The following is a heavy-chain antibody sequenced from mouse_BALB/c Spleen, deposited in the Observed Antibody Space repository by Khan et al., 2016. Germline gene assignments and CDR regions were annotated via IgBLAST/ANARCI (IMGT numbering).Heavy chain of an antibody. CDR2: IDPANGNT. CDR1: GFNIKDTF. J-gene: IGHJ2*01. Sequence: VQLQQSGAELVKPGASVKLSCTASGFNIKDTFMHWVKQRPEQGLEWIGRIDPANGNTRYDPKFQGKATITADTSSNTAYLQLSSRTSEDTSVYYCARRGPIDYYGSTYCYWGQGTTLTVSS. CDR3: ARRGPIDYYGSTYCY. V-gene: IGHV14-3*02. D-gene: IGHD1-1*01.